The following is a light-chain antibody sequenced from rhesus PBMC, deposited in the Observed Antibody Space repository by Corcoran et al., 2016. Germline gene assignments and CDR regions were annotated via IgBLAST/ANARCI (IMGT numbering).Light chain of an antibody. CDR1: ENVNNY. V-gene: IGKV1-74*01. Sequence: DIQMTQSPSSLSASVGDRVTITCRASENVNNYLHWYQQKPGKAPKLLIYKASTLQSGVPSSVSGSGSGTDFTLTISSLQPEDFATYYCQHSYGTPLTFGGGTKVELK. CDR3: QHSYGTPLT. CDR2: KAS. J-gene: IGKJ4*01.